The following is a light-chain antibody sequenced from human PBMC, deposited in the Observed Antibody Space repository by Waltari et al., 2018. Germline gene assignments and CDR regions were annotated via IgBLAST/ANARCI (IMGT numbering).Light chain of an antibody. J-gene: IGLJ2*01. Sequence: QYALTQPAPVSGSPGQAITISCTGTTRDVGSYNLVPWYQQHPGEAPKLMIYEVSKRPSGISNHFSGSKSGNTASLTISGLQAEDEADYYCCSYAPSGTVVFGGGTKVTVL. CDR3: CSYAPSGTVV. CDR1: TRDVGSYNL. CDR2: EVS. V-gene: IGLV2-23*02.